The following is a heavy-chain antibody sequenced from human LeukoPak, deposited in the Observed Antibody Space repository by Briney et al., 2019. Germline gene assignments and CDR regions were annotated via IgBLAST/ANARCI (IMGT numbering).Heavy chain of an antibody. Sequence: SCKASGYTFTGYYMHWVRQAPGKGLEWVAVISYDGSNKYYADSVKGRFTISRDNSKNTLYLQMNSLRAEDTAVYYCAKTGYCSGGSCYSYYYYYYMDVWGKGTTVTISS. V-gene: IGHV3-30*04. D-gene: IGHD2-15*01. J-gene: IGHJ6*03. CDR3: AKTGYCSGGSCYSYYYYYYMDV. CDR2: ISYDGSNK. CDR1: GYTFTGYY.